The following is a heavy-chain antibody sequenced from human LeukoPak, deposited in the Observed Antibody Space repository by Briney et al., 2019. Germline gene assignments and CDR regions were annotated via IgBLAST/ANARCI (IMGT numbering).Heavy chain of an antibody. CDR2: IYYTGSA. CDR3: VRLLGGYFAGNTFDI. V-gene: IGHV4-39*02. Sequence: PPETLSLTCTVSGGSVSSRPHFWAWIRQTPGKGLEWIGTIYYTGSANYNPSLKSRVTMSVDTSKDHFSLNLSSVTATDTAVYFCVRLLGGYFAGNTFDIWGQGTVVSVSS. D-gene: IGHD3-9*01. J-gene: IGHJ3*02. CDR1: GGSVSSRPHF.